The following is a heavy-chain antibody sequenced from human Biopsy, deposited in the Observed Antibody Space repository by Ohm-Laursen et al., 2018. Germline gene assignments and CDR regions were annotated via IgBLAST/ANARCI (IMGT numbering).Heavy chain of an antibody. CDR2: INHSGST. CDR3: ARGRGYCGGDCYPTYYYNYGMDV. J-gene: IGHJ6*02. Sequence: LRLSCAASGFIFSDYYMSWIRQAPGKGLEWIGEINHSGSTNNNPSLKSRVTISVDTSKNQFSLKVSSVTAADTAVYYCARGRGYCGGDCYPTYYYNYGMDVWGQGTTVTVSS. V-gene: IGHV4-34*01. CDR1: GFIFSDYY. D-gene: IGHD2-21*02.